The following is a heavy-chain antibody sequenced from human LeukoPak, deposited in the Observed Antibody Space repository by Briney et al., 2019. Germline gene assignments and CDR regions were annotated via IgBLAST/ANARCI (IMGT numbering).Heavy chain of an antibody. V-gene: IGHV7-4-1*02. D-gene: IGHD6-19*01. CDR2: INTNTGNP. CDR1: GYTFTSYA. Sequence: ASVKVSCRASGYTFTSYAVNWVRQAPGQGLEWMGWINTNTGNPTYAQGFTGRFVFSLDTSVTTAYLQISSLKAEDTAVYYCARDQAVAATDSWFDPWGQGTLVTVSS. CDR3: ARDQAVAATDSWFDP. J-gene: IGHJ5*02.